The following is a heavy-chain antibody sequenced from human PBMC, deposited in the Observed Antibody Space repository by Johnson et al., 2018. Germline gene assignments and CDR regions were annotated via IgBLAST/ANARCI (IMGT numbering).Heavy chain of an antibody. V-gene: IGHV3-30*18. Sequence: VQLVETGGGVVQPGRSLRLSCAASGFTFSSYGMHWVRQAPGKGLEWVAFISYDGNTKYYADSVKARFTISRDNSKNTVYLQMNSLSTEDTAIYSCAKDQAVRHAFDIWGHGTMVTVSS. CDR2: ISYDGNTK. J-gene: IGHJ3*02. D-gene: IGHD4-11*01. CDR3: AKDQAVRHAFDI. CDR1: GFTFSSYG.